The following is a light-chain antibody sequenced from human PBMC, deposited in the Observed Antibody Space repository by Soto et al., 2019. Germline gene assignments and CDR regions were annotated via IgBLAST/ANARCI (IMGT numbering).Light chain of an antibody. J-gene: IGLJ3*02. CDR1: SGHSSYA. Sequence: QLVLTQSPSASASLGASVKVTCTLSSGHSSYAIAWHQQQPEKGPRYLMKLNSDGSHNKGDGIPDRFSGSSSGAERYLTISSLQSEDEADYYCQTWDTGIRVFGGGTKVTVL. CDR3: QTWDTGIRV. V-gene: IGLV4-69*01. CDR2: LNSDGSH.